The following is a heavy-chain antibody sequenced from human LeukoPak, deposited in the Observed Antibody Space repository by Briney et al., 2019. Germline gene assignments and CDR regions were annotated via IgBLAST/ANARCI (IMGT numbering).Heavy chain of an antibody. Sequence: GESLKISCKGSGYSFTSYWIGWVRQMPGKGLEWMGIIYPGDSATRYSPSFQGQVTIPADKFISTAYLQWSSLKASDTAMYYCARHIGSGSYFPDYWGQGSLVTVSS. CDR3: ARHIGSGSYFPDY. CDR1: GYSFTSYW. J-gene: IGHJ4*02. CDR2: IYPGDSAT. D-gene: IGHD3-10*01. V-gene: IGHV5-51*01.